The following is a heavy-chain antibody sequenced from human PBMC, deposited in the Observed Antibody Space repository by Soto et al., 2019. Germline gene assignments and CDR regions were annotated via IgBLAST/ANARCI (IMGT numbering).Heavy chain of an antibody. CDR3: VKDESINWYSGHFRH. Sequence: GGSLRLSCAASGFTFDDYAMHWVRQVPGKGLEWVSGINWNSGSIGYADSVKGRFAVSRDNAKNSLHLQMNSLRAEDTAFYYCVKDESINWYSGHFRHWGQGTLVTVSS. V-gene: IGHV3-9*01. J-gene: IGHJ1*01. CDR1: GFTFDDYA. D-gene: IGHD6-13*01. CDR2: INWNSGSI.